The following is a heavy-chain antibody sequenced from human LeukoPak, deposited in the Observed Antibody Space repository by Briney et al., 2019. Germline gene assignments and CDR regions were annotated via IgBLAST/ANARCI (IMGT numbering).Heavy chain of an antibody. J-gene: IGHJ6*03. CDR3: ARHVYYYGSGSYYNDYYYMDV. CDR2: IISIFGTA. V-gene: IGHV1-69*05. Sequence: SVKVSCKASGGTFSSYAISWVRQAPGQGLEWMGGIISIFGTANYAQKFQGRVTITTDESTSTAYMELSSLRSEDTAVYYCARHVYYYGSGSYYNDYYYMDVWGKGTTVTVSS. D-gene: IGHD3-10*01. CDR1: GGTFSSYA.